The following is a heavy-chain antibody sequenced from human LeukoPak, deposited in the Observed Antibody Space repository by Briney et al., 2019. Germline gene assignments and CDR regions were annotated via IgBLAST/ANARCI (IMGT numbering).Heavy chain of an antibody. CDR2: IWYDGSNK. J-gene: IGHJ4*02. V-gene: IGHV3-30*02. CDR3: ATIGDRRSGELYRIDY. CDR1: GFTFSRFG. Sequence: GGSLRLSCAASGFTFSRFGMHWVRQAPGKGLEWVAVIWYDGSNKYYADSVKGRFTISRDNSKNTLYLQMNSLRAEDAAVYYCATIGDRRSGELYRIDYWGQGTLVTVSS. D-gene: IGHD1-26*01.